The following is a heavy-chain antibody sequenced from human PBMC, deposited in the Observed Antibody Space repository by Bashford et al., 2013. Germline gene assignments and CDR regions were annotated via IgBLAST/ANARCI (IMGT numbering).Heavy chain of an antibody. J-gene: IGHJ1*01. Sequence: SETLSLTCSVSGDSINSGAYYWSWIRQHPGKGLEWIGSIYDTGSTDFNPSLKSRISMSIDTSENHFSLRLSSVTAADTAVYYCVATPGELWEYFHHWGQGTLVTVSS. V-gene: IGHV4-30-4*01. CDR1: GDSINSGAYY. CDR3: VATPGELWEYFHH. CDR2: IYDTGST. D-gene: IGHD2-21*01.